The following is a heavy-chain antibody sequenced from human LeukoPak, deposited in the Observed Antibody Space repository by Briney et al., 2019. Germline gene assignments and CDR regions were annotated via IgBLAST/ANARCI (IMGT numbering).Heavy chain of an antibody. CDR2: INPSGGST. D-gene: IGHD2-15*01. J-gene: IGHJ3*02. CDR3: ASTTNRADCSGGSCYSGAFDI. CDR1: GYTFTSYY. Sequence: ASVKASCKASGYTFTSYYMHWVRQAPGQGLEWMGIINPSGGSTSYAQKFQGRVTMTRDTSTSTVYMELSSLRSEDTAVYYCASTTNRADCSGGSCYSGAFDILGQGTMVTVSS. V-gene: IGHV1-46*01.